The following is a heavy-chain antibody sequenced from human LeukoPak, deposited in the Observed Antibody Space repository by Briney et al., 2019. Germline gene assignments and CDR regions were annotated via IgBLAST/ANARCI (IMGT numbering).Heavy chain of an antibody. V-gene: IGHV4-4*07. J-gene: IGHJ6*03. CDR3: AREKLEDAFYYYMDV. CDR2: FYTSGTS. CDR1: GGSISSYY. Sequence: PSETLSLTCTVSGGSISSYYWSWIRQPAGSGLEWIGRFYTSGTSNYNPSLKSRVTMSVDTSKNQFSLKLRSVTAADTAVYYCAREKLEDAFYYYMDVWGKGTTVTVSS. D-gene: IGHD6-6*01.